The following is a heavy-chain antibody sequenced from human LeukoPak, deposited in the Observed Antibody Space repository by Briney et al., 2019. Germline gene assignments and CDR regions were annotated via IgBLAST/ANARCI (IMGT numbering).Heavy chain of an antibody. CDR3: AKDSKVAAAGYFFDY. CDR2: IATDGRDK. Sequence: GGSLRLSCAASGFTFNNYGMHWVRQAPGKGLEWVAVIATDGRDKKYADSVKGRFTISRDNSKNSLYLEMNSLRPEDTAVYHCAKDSKVAAAGYFFDYWGQGTLVTVSS. J-gene: IGHJ4*02. CDR1: GFTFNNYG. D-gene: IGHD6-13*01. V-gene: IGHV3-30*18.